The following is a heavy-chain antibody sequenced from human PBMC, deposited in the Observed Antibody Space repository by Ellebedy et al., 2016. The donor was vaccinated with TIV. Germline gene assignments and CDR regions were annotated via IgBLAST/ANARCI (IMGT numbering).Heavy chain of an antibody. J-gene: IGHJ4*02. V-gene: IGHV1-18*01. Sequence: AASVKVSCKASAYIFTNYGFGWLRQAPGQGLEWMGWLSNFGDMTAYARELQGRVTMTTDTSTSTPYLELRSLRSDDTAVYYGAREPFAMPWDYWGQGTLVTVSS. CDR1: AYIFTNYG. CDR3: AREPFAMPWDY. CDR2: LSNFGDMT. D-gene: IGHD2-2*01.